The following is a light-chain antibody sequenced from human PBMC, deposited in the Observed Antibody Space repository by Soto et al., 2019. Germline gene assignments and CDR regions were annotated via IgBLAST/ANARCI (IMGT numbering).Light chain of an antibody. V-gene: IGLV2-11*01. CDR2: DVT. Sequence: SVLTQPRSVSGSPGQSVTISCTGTSSDVGRYDYVSWYQQYPGEAPKLIIYDVTERPSGVPDRFSGSKSGNTASLTISGLRAEDEAAYSCCSFAGSYSYVFGGGTKVTVL. CDR1: SSDVGRYDY. CDR3: CSFAGSYSYV. J-gene: IGLJ1*01.